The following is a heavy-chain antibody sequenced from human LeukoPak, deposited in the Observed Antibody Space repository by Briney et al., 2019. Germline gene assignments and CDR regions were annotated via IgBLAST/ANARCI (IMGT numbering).Heavy chain of an antibody. CDR3: ARVGRAARWLQAQGIFDY. Sequence: SETLSLTCTVSGGSISSSSYYWGWIRQPPGKGLEWIGSIYYSGSTYYNPSLKSRVTISVDTSKNQFSLKLSSVTAADTAVYYCARVGRAARWLQAQGIFDYWGQGTLVTVSS. CDR1: GGSISSSSYY. J-gene: IGHJ4*02. D-gene: IGHD5-24*01. V-gene: IGHV4-39*07. CDR2: IYYSGST.